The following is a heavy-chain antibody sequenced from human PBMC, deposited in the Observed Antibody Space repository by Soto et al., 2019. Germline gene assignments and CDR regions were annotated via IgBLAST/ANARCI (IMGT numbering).Heavy chain of an antibody. D-gene: IGHD2-2*01. J-gene: IGHJ5*02. CDR2: INPSGGST. Sequence: ASVKVSCKASGYTFTSYYMHWVRQAPGQGLEWMGIINPSGGSTSYAQKFQGRVTMTRDTSTSTVYMELSSLRYEDTAVYYCARDLQTIVVLPAARRFDPWGQGTLVTVFS. CDR3: ARDLQTIVVLPAARRFDP. V-gene: IGHV1-46*01. CDR1: GYTFTSYY.